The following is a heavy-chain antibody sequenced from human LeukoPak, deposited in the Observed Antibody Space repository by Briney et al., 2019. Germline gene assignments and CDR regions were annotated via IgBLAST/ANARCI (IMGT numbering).Heavy chain of an antibody. CDR3: AKVIVATIRGAIDY. D-gene: IGHD5-12*01. V-gene: IGHV3-30*18. CDR2: ISYDGSNK. J-gene: IGHJ4*02. CDR1: GFTFSSYG. Sequence: GGSLRLSCAASGFTFSSYGMHWVRQAPGKGLEWVAVISYDGSNKYYADSVKGRFTISRDNSKNTLYLQMNSLRAKYTAVYYCAKVIVATIRGAIDYWGQGTLVTVSS.